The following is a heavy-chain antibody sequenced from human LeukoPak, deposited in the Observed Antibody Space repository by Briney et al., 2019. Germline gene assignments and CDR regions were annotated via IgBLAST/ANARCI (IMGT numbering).Heavy chain of an antibody. Sequence: PGGSLRLSCAGSGFTFSSYAMSWVRQAPGKGLEWISAISGSGGSTYYADSVKGRFTNSRDNSKNTQYLRMNSLRAEDTAVYYCAGRGYSSSWTLYYYYGMDVWGQGTTVTVSS. CDR3: AGRGYSSSWTLYYYYGMDV. D-gene: IGHD6-13*01. CDR1: GFTFSSYA. J-gene: IGHJ6*02. V-gene: IGHV3-23*01. CDR2: ISGSGGST.